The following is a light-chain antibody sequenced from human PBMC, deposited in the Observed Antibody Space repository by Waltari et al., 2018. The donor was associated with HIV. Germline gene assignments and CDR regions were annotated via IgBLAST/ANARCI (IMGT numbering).Light chain of an antibody. CDR3: ASHAGSKDV. V-gene: IGLV2-8*01. J-gene: IGLJ2*01. CDR2: DVT. CDR1: SSDVGAYNY. Sequence: QSALTQPPSASGSPGQSVTISCTGTSSDVGAYNYVSWFQQHPGKAPKLMIYDVTKRPSGVPHRSAGSKSGNTASLTVAGLQAEDEADYYCASHAGSKDVFGGGTRLTVL.